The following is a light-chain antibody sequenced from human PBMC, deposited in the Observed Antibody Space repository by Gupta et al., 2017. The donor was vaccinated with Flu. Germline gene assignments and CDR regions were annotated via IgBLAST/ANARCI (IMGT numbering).Light chain of an antibody. CDR3: QVWESRSDHPNWV. V-gene: IGLV3-21*02. CDR1: SIATKT. CDR2: DDS. J-gene: IGLJ3*02. Sequence: SYVVTQPPSVSVAPGQTARITCGGDSIATKTVHWYQQKSGQAPVLVVYDDSDRPSGIPERFSGSNSGNTATLTISRVEAGDEADYYCQVWESRSDHPNWVFGGGTKLTVL.